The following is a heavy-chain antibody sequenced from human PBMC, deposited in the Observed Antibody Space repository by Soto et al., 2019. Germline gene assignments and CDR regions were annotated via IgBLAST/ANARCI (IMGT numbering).Heavy chain of an antibody. CDR1: GFTFSSYS. CDR3: AGDLRMVYAIDFDY. Sequence: EVQLVESGGGLVQPGGSLRLSCAASGFTFSSYSMNWVRQAPGKGLEWVSYISSSGSTIYYADSVKGRFTISRDNAKNSLYLQMNSLRDEDTAVYYCAGDLRMVYAIDFDYWGQGTLVTVSS. D-gene: IGHD2-8*01. V-gene: IGHV3-48*02. CDR2: ISSSGSTI. J-gene: IGHJ4*02.